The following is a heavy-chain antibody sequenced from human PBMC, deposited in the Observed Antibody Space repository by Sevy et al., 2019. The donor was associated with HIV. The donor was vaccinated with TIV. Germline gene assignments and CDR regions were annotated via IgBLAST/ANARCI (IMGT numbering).Heavy chain of an antibody. V-gene: IGHV1-69*13. D-gene: IGHD2-2*01. CDR3: ARVYFRYCSGTSCYEDYYYYGMDV. J-gene: IGHJ6*02. Sequence: ASVKVSCKASGGTFSSYAISWVRQAPGQGLEWMGGIIPIFGTANYAQKFQGRVTITADESTRTADMELSSLRSEDTAVYYCARVYFRYCSGTSCYEDYYYYGMDVWGQGTTVTVSS. CDR2: IIPIFGTA. CDR1: GGTFSSYA.